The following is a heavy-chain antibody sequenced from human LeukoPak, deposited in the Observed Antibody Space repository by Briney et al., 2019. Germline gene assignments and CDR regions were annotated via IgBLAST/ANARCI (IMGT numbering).Heavy chain of an antibody. D-gene: IGHD1-26*01. CDR3: ARCEGAPNYYYYIDI. CDR1: GGSISSGSYY. V-gene: IGHV4-61*02. J-gene: IGHJ6*03. Sequence: SETLSLTCTVSGGSISSGSYYWSWIRQPAGKGLEWIGRIYTSGSTNYNPSLKSRVTISVDTSKNQFSLKLRSVTAADTAVYYCARCEGAPNYYYYIDIWGKGTTVTVSS. CDR2: IYTSGST.